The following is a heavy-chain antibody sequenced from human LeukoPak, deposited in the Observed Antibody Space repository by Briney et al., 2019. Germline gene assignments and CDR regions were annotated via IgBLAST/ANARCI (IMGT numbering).Heavy chain of an antibody. D-gene: IGHD3-10*01. Sequence: ASVKVFCKASGYTFSDYNIHWVQYAPGKGLEWMGRIDTGDGETIYAERFQGRVTITADTSTNTAYMELTSLRSDDTAVYYCTTDRVDRSFDVWGKGTAVSVSS. CDR2: IDTGDGET. V-gene: IGHV1-69-2*01. CDR1: GYTFSDYN. J-gene: IGHJ6*04. CDR3: TTDRVDRSFDV.